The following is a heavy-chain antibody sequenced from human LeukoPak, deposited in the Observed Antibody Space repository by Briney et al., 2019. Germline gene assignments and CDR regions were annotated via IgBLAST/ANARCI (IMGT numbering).Heavy chain of an antibody. Sequence: GGSLRLSCAASGFTFSNAWMHWVRQAPGKGLVWVSHVNSDGSVTTYADSVKGRFTISRDNAKNAVHLQMNSLRAEDTAVYYCAKTEGRGTTVAQRPNDYWGQGTLVTVSS. V-gene: IGHV3-74*01. CDR2: VNSDGSVT. CDR3: AKTEGRGTTVAQRPNDY. J-gene: IGHJ4*02. D-gene: IGHD4-23*01. CDR1: GFTFSNAW.